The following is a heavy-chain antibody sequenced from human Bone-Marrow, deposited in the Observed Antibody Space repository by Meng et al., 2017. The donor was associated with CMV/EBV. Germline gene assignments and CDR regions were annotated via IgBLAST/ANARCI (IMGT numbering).Heavy chain of an antibody. Sequence: GESLKISCKGSGYRFTNFWIGWVRQMPGKGLEWMGIIYPGDSDTRFSPSFQGQVTISADKSINTAYLQWSSLKASDTAMYYCARHTGLYGMAVWGQGNTVNVSS. CDR3: ARHTGLYGMAV. V-gene: IGHV5-51*01. CDR2: IYPGDSDT. J-gene: IGHJ6*02. CDR1: GYRFTNFW.